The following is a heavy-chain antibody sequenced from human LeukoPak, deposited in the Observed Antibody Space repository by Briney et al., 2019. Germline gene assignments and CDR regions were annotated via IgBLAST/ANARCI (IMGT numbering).Heavy chain of an antibody. D-gene: IGHD3-22*01. J-gene: IGHJ4*02. CDR3: AKIPLPMIVVVNTTNVDY. Sequence: GGSLRLSCAASGFTFSSYAMSWVRQAPGKGLEWVSAISGSGGSTYYADSVKGRFTISRDNSKNTLYLQMNSLRAEDTAVYYCAKIPLPMIVVVNTTNVDYWGQGTLVTVSS. CDR1: GFTFSSYA. V-gene: IGHV3-23*01. CDR2: ISGSGGST.